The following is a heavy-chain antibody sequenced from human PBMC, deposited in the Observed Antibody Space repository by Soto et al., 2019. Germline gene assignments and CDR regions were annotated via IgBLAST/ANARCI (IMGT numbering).Heavy chain of an antibody. V-gene: IGHV3-21*06. CDR2: ISVDASYL. CDR3: TRVQLLRNVYQYNGMDV. J-gene: IGHJ6*02. CDR1: GFTFRNYG. D-gene: IGHD6-19*01. Sequence: QVVESGGGLVKPGGSLRLSCAVSGFTFRNYGMSWVRQAPGKGLEWVSSISVDASYLHYAESVEGRFTVSRDDAKNSLFLHINSLTGGDTAVYYCTRVQLLRNVYQYNGMDVWGQGTTVTVSS.